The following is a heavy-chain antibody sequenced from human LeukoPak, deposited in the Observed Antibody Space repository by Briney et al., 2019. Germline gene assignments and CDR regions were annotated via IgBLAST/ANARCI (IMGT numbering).Heavy chain of an antibody. CDR1: VYTFIDYY. CDR3: ARVNKLMPQFEF. CDR2: INPNSGAT. D-gene: IGHD1/OR15-1a*01. J-gene: IGHJ4*02. Sequence: ASVTVSCKSSVYTFIDYYLHWVRQAPGQGLEWMGWINPNSGATKYAQKFPGRVSMTRDTSINTAYMDLTNLRSDDTAIFYCARVNKLMPQFEFWGQGTLVTVSS. V-gene: IGHV1-2*02.